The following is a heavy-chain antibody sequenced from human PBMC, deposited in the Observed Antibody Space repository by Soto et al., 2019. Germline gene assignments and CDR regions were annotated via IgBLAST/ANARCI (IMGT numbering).Heavy chain of an antibody. D-gene: IGHD6-25*01. CDR2: IYPGDSDT. CDR1: GYTFTSHW. CDR3: ARHPDAADTSDFDY. J-gene: IGHJ4*02. Sequence: GESLKISCKGSGYTFTSHWIGWVRQMPGRGLEWMGIIYPGDSDTRYSPSFQGQVTISADKSITTAYLQWSSLKASDTAMYYCARHPDAADTSDFDYWGQGTLVTVSS. V-gene: IGHV5-51*01.